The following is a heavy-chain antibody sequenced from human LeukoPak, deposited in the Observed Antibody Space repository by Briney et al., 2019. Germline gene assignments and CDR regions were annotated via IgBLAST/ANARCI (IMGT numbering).Heavy chain of an antibody. CDR3: ASPILFDP. J-gene: IGHJ5*02. D-gene: IGHD2-21*01. Sequence: QPGGSLRLSCAASGFTFSSYAMHWVRQAPGKGLEWVAVISYDGSNKYYADSVKGRFTISRDNSKNTLYLQMNSLGAEDTAVYYCASPILFDPWGQGTLVTVSS. V-gene: IGHV3-30-3*01. CDR1: GFTFSSYA. CDR2: ISYDGSNK.